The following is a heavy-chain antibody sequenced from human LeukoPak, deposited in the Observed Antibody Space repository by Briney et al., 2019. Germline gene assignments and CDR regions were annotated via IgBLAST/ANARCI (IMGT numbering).Heavy chain of an antibody. CDR2: IYPGDSDT. V-gene: IGHV5-51*01. CDR1: GYRFTSYW. D-gene: IGHD2-2*01. Sequence: GESLKISCKGSGYRFTSYWIGWVRQMPGKGLEWMGIIYPGDSDTRYSPSFQGQVTISADKSISTAYLQWSSLKASDTAMYYCARRYCSSTSCFWFDPWGQGTLVTVSS. J-gene: IGHJ5*02. CDR3: ARRYCSSTSCFWFDP.